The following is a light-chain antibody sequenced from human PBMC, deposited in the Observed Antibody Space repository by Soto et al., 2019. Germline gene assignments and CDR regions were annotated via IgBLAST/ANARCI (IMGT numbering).Light chain of an antibody. V-gene: IGKV3-15*01. CDR2: GAS. CDR3: QQYNNWPSWT. J-gene: IGKJ1*01. Sequence: EIVMTQSPATLSVSPGERATLSCRASQSVSSNLAWYQQKPGQAPRLLIYGASTRATGIPARFSGSGSGTEFTLTITSLKSEDVAVYYCQQYNNWPSWTFGQGTKVEIK. CDR1: QSVSSN.